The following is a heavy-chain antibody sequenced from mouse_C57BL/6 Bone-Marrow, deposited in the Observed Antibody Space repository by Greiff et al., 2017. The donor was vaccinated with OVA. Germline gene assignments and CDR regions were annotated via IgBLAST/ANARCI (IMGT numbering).Heavy chain of an antibody. CDR1: GFTFSSYG. V-gene: IGHV5-6*01. J-gene: IGHJ2*01. Sequence: EVKLVESGGDLVKPGGSLKLSCAASGFTFSSYGMSWVRQTPDKRLEWVATISSGGSYTYYPDSVKGRFTISRDNAKNTLYLQMSSLKSEDTAMYYCARHLPDYWGQGTTLTVSS. D-gene: IGHD2-1*01. CDR3: ARHLPDY. CDR2: ISSGGSYT.